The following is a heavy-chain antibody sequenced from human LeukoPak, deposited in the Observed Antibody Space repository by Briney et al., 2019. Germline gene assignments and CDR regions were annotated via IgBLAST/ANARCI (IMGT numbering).Heavy chain of an antibody. Sequence: PGGSLSLSCAASGFTFNRNAISWVRKAPGKGLEWVSTIGGSGDKTFYADSVKGRFTISRDNSKNMVHLQMNSLTGEDTALYYCVRRGDASSGWGDHDFWGQGALVTVSS. V-gene: IGHV3-23*01. J-gene: IGHJ4*02. CDR2: IGGSGDKT. CDR3: VRRGDASSGWGDHDF. CDR1: GFTFNRNA. D-gene: IGHD6-19*01.